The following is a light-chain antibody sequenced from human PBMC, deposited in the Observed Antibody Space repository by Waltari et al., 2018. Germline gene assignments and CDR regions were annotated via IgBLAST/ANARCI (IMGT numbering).Light chain of an antibody. CDR1: NPNIGAGLD. J-gene: IGLJ3*02. V-gene: IGLV1-40*01. Sequence: QSVLTQPPSVSGAPGPRVTIPFTGSNPNIGAGLDVHWYKQIPGTAPKVLIYGNTNRPSGVPDRFPGSKSGTSASLAITGLQAEDEADYYCQSYDSSLTAWVFGGGTRLTVL. CDR3: QSYDSSLTAWV. CDR2: GNT.